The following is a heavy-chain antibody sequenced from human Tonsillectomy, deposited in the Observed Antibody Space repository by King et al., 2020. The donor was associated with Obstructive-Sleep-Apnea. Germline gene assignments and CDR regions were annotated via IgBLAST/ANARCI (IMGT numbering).Heavy chain of an antibody. J-gene: IGHJ5*02. CDR3: AKDATGYSSSWPNWFDP. CDR1: GFTFDDYA. D-gene: IGHD6-13*01. Sequence: VQLVESGGGLVQPGRSLRLSCAASGFTFDDYAMHWVRRAPGKGLEWVSGISWNSGSIGYADSVKGRFTISRDNAKNSLYLQMNSLRAEDTALYYCAKDATGYSSSWPNWFDPWGQGTLVTVSS. V-gene: IGHV3-9*01. CDR2: ISWNSGSI.